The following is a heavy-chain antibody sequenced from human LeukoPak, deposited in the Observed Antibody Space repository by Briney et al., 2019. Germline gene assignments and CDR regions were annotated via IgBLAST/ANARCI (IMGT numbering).Heavy chain of an antibody. CDR1: GFTFSSYG. J-gene: IGHJ4*02. V-gene: IGHV3-30*18. Sequence: GGSLRLSCAASGFTFSSYGMHWVRQAPGEGLEWVAVISYDGSNKYYADSVKGRFTISRDNSKNTLYLQMNSLRAEDTAVYYCAKESIQLWLPDYWGQGTLVTVSS. CDR2: ISYDGSNK. D-gene: IGHD5-18*01. CDR3: AKESIQLWLPDY.